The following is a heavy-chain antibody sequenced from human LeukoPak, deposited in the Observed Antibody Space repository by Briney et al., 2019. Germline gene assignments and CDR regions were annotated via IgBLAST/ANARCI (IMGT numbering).Heavy chain of an antibody. Sequence: GGSLRLSCAASGFTFSSYWMSWVRQAPGKGLEWVANIKQDGSEKYYVDSVKGRFTISRDNAKNSLYLQMNSLRAEDTAVYYCARLVVVTAVPYYFDYWGQGTLATVSS. CDR1: GFTFSSYW. V-gene: IGHV3-7*01. J-gene: IGHJ4*02. CDR3: ARLVVVTAVPYYFDY. D-gene: IGHD2-21*02. CDR2: IKQDGSEK.